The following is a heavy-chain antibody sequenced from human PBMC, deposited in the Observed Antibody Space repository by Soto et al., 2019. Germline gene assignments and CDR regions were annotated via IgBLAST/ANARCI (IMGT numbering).Heavy chain of an antibody. CDR2: IIPIFGTA. J-gene: IGHJ6*02. CDR1: GGTFSSYA. Sequence: VSCKASGGTFSSYAISWVRQAPGQGLEWMGGIIPIFGTANYAQKFQGRVTITADKSTSTAYMELSSLRSEDTAVYYCARVTHGRDSYYYYGMDVWGQGTTVTVSS. V-gene: IGHV1-69*06. CDR3: ARVTHGRDSYYYYGMDV. D-gene: IGHD2-15*01.